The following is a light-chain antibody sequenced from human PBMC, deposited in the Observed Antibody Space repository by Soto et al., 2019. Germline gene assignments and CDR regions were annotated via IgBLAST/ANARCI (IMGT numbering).Light chain of an antibody. CDR1: SSDVGGHNY. V-gene: IGLV2-11*01. Sequence: QSALTQPRSVSGSPGQSVTISCTGTSSDVGGHNYVTWYQLHPGKAPKLMIYDVNKRPSGVPDRFSGSKSGNTASLTISGIQAEDETDYYCCSYAGSYTVVFGGGTKLTVL. CDR2: DVN. J-gene: IGLJ3*02. CDR3: CSYAGSYTVV.